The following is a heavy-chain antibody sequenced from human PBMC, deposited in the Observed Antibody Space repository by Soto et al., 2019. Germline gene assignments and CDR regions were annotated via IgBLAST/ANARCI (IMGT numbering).Heavy chain of an antibody. CDR1: GFTVSNNY. J-gene: IGHJ4*02. CDR2: IYSGGAT. D-gene: IGHD1-1*01. CDR3: ARDGTYNWV. Sequence: EVQLVESGGGLVQPGGSLRLSCAASGFTVSNNYMRWVRQAPGKGLEWVSLIYSGGATYYADSVKGRFTISRDNSKNTLYLQMNRLRAEDTAVDYCARDGTYNWVGGQGILVTVSS. V-gene: IGHV3-66*01.